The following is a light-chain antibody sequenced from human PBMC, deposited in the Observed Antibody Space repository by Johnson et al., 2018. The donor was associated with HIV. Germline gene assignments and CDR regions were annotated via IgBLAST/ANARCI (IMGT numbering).Light chain of an antibody. CDR1: SSNIGNNY. CDR2: ETD. CDR3: GTWDTSLNALV. V-gene: IGLV1-51*02. Sequence: QSVLTQPPSVSAAPGQKVAISCSGSSSNIGNNYVSWYQQLPGTAPKLLIYETDKRPSGIPDRFSGSKSGMSATLAITGLQTGDEADYYCGTWDTSLNALVLGTGTSVIVL. J-gene: IGLJ1*01.